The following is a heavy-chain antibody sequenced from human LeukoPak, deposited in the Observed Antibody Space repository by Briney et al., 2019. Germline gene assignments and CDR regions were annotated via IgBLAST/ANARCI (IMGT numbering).Heavy chain of an antibody. CDR3: ARHPNRSGAPDY. CDR1: GYSFTSYW. CDR2: IYPGDSDT. V-gene: IGHV5-51*01. Sequence: GESPKISCKGSGYSFTSYWIGWVRQMPGKGLEWMGIIYPGDSDTRYSPSFPGQVTISADTSISTAFLQWSSLKASDTAMYDCARHPNRSGAPDYWGQGTLVTVSS. J-gene: IGHJ4*02. D-gene: IGHD1-14*01.